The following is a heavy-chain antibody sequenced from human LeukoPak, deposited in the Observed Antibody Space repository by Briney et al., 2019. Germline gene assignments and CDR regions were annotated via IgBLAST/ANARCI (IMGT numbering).Heavy chain of an antibody. D-gene: IGHD3-22*01. CDR1: GFTFSSYA. CDR2: ISGSGGST. Sequence: GGSLRLSCAASGFTFSSYAMSWVRQAPGKGLEWVSAISGSGGSTYYADSVKGRFTISRDNSKNTLYLQMNSLKIEDTAVYYCTTGERRFDSSGFYPYYFDFWGQGTLVTVSS. J-gene: IGHJ4*02. CDR3: TTGERRFDSSGFYPYYFDF. V-gene: IGHV3-23*01.